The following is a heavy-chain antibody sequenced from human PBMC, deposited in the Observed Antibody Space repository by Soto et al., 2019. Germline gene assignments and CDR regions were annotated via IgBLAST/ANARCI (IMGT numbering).Heavy chain of an antibody. V-gene: IGHV4-59*01. CDR2: IYYSGST. J-gene: IGHJ6*03. CDR3: ARVKSYMDV. Sequence: SETLSLTCTVSGGSISSYYWSWIRQPPGKGLEWIGYIYYSGSTNYNPSLKSRVTISVDTSKNQFSLKLSSVTAADTAVYYYARVKSYMDVWGKGTTVTV. CDR1: GGSISSYY.